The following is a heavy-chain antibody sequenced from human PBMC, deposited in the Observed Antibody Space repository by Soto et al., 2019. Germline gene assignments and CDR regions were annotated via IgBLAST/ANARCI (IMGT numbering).Heavy chain of an antibody. CDR3: AGDRRWLQVDNWFDP. J-gene: IGHJ5*02. CDR1: GFTFSSYG. Sequence: QVQLVESGGGVVQPGRSLRLSCAASGFTFSSYGMHWVRQAPGKGLEWVAVIWYDGSNKYYADSVKGRFTISRDNSKNTLYLQMNSLRAEDTALYYCAGDRRWLQVDNWFDPWGQGTLVTVSS. V-gene: IGHV3-33*01. D-gene: IGHD1-1*01. CDR2: IWYDGSNK.